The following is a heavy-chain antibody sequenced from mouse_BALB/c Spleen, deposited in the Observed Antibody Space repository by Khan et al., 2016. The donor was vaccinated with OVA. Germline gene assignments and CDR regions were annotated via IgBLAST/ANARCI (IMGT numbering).Heavy chain of an antibody. Sequence: QMQLEESGPGLVAPSQSLSITCTVSGFSLTDYGVSWIRQPPGKGLEWLGVIWGGGSTYYNSALKSRLSISKDNSKSQVFLKMSSLQTDDTAVYYCAKGVWYYYYALDYWGQGTSVTVSS. CDR3: AKGVWYYYYALDY. J-gene: IGHJ4*01. CDR1: GFSLTDYG. D-gene: IGHD1-1*02. CDR2: IWGGGST. V-gene: IGHV2-6-5*01.